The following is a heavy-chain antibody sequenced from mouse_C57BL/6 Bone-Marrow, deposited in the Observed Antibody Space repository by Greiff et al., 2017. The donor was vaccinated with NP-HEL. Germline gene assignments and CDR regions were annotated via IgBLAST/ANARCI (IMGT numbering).Heavy chain of an antibody. Sequence: EVMLVESGGGLVKPGGSLKLSCAASGFTFSDYRMHWVRQAPEKGLEWVAYISSGSSTIYYADTVKGRFPISRDNAKNTLFLQMTSLRSEDTAMYYCARETGRYFDYWGQGTTLTVSS. CDR1: GFTFSDYR. V-gene: IGHV5-17*01. CDR2: ISSGSSTI. CDR3: ARETGRYFDY. J-gene: IGHJ2*01. D-gene: IGHD4-1*01.